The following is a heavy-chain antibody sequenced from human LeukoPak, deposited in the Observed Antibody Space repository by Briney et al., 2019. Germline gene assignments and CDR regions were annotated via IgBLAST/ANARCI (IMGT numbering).Heavy chain of an antibody. Sequence: SETLSLTCAVSGGSISRTNWWSWGRQSPGQGLVGIGEISISGRTNYNPSLQSRVTMSLDESKNQLSLDLASVTAADTAVYYCSRESGAFSPFGYWGQGTLVTVHS. CDR1: GGSISRTNW. CDR3: SRESGAFSPFGY. CDR2: ISISGRT. V-gene: IGHV4-4*02. D-gene: IGHD1-26*01. J-gene: IGHJ4*02.